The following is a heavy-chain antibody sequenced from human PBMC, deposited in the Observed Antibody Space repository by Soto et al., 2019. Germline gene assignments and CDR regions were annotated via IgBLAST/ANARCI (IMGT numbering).Heavy chain of an antibody. V-gene: IGHV3-7*01. CDR1: GFTFSSYW. J-gene: IGHJ3*02. CDR2: IKQDGSEK. Sequence: GGSLRLSCAASGFTFSSYWMSWVRQAPGKGLEWVANIKQDGSEKYYVDSVKGRFTISRDNAKNSLYLQMNSLRAEDTAAYYCARDHCSGGSCEDDAFDIWGQGTMVTVSS. CDR3: ARDHCSGGSCEDDAFDI. D-gene: IGHD2-15*01.